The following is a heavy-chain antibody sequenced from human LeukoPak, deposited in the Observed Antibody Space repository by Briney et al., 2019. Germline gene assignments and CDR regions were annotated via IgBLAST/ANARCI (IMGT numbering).Heavy chain of an antibody. CDR2: IYYSGST. D-gene: IGHD7-27*01. V-gene: IGHV4-59*08. J-gene: IGHJ4*02. CDR3: ARHLGTSPPLDY. Sequence: SGTLSLTCTVSGGSISSYYWSWIRQPPGKGLEWIGYIYYSGSTNYNPSLKSRVTISVDTSKNQFSLKLSSVTAADTAVYYCARHLGTSPPLDYWGQGTLVTVSS. CDR1: GGSISSYY.